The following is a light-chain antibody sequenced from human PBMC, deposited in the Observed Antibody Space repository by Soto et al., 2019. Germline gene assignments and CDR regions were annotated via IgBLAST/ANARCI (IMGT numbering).Light chain of an antibody. CDR3: QTWGTAIHDVV. CDR1: SGHSTYA. J-gene: IGLJ2*01. Sequence: QTVVTQSPSASASLGASVKLTCTLSSGHSTYAIAWHQQQPDKGPRYLMKLNSDGSHSKGDGIPDRFSGSSSGAERHLTSSSHQSADEADYYCQTWGTAIHDVVFGGGTK. V-gene: IGLV4-69*01. CDR2: LNSDGSH.